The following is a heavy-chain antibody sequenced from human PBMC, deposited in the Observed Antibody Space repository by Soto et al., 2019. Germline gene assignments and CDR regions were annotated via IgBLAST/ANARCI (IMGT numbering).Heavy chain of an antibody. CDR2: ISNDMPYI. V-gene: IGHV3-21*01. CDR1: GFTFSRYS. Sequence: GGSLRLSCIASGFTFSRYSMNWVRQAPGKGLEWVSSISNDMPYISYADSVKGRFTISRDNAKNSLDLQMNSLRVEDSAIYYSARENFNSSSWPLDYWGQGTLVTVSS. J-gene: IGHJ4*02. CDR3: ARENFNSSSWPLDY. D-gene: IGHD3-22*01.